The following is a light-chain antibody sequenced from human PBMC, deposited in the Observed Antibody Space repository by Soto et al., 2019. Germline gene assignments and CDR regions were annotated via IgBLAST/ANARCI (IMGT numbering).Light chain of an antibody. V-gene: IGKV3-15*01. Sequence: EIVLAQSPATLSLSPGERATLSCRASQSVSSYLAWYQRKPGQAPRLLIYGTSTRATGIPARFSGSGSGTDFTLTISSLQFEDFAVYYCQQYNNWPRTFGQGTKVDIK. J-gene: IGKJ1*01. CDR1: QSVSSY. CDR3: QQYNNWPRT. CDR2: GTS.